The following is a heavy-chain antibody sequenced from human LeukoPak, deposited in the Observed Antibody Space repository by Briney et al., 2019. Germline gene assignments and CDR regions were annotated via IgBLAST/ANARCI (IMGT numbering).Heavy chain of an antibody. Sequence: SETLSLTCAVYGGSFSGYYWSWIRQPSGKGLEWIGEINHSGSTNYNPSLKSRVTISVDTSKNQFSLKLSSVTAADTAVYYCARHRTRGPGYTRFDPWGQGTLVTVSS. J-gene: IGHJ5*02. D-gene: IGHD6-13*01. CDR3: ARHRTRGPGYTRFDP. CDR2: INHSGST. V-gene: IGHV4-34*01. CDR1: GGSFSGYY.